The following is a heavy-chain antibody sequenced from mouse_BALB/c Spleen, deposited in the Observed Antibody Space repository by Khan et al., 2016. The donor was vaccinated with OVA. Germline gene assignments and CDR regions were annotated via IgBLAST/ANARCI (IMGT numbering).Heavy chain of an antibody. J-gene: IGHJ2*01. D-gene: IGHD1-1*01. CDR1: GYTFINYW. CDR2: INPSTGYT. Sequence: QVHVKQSGAELAKPGASVKMSCKASGYTFINYWILWIKQRPGQGLEWIGYINPSTGYTEYNQNFKDKATLTADKSSSTAYMQLSSLKSEDSTVYYCARRGLRWDFDYWGQGTTLTVSS. V-gene: IGHV1-7*01. CDR3: ARRGLRWDFDY.